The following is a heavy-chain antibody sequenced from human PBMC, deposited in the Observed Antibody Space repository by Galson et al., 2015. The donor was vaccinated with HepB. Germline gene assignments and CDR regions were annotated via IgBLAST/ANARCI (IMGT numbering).Heavy chain of an antibody. CDR1: GGSISSGDYY. Sequence: TLSLTCTVSGGSISSGDYYWSWIRQPPGKGLEWIAYIYYSGTTYYNPSLKSRVTMSVDTSKNHFSLKLNSVTAADTAVYYCARVRCDFWSDYQKTGRWFDPWGQGTLVTVSS. V-gene: IGHV4-30-4*01. CDR2: IYYSGTT. CDR3: ARVRCDFWSDYQKTGRWFDP. D-gene: IGHD3-3*01. J-gene: IGHJ5*02.